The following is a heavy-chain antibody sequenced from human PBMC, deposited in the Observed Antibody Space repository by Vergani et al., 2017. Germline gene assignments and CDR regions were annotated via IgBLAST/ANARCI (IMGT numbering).Heavy chain of an antibody. CDR2: IYWNDDK. D-gene: IGHD6-13*01. V-gene: IGHV2-5*01. CDR3: AHSRSWYDGRYYFDY. J-gene: IGHJ4*02. Sequence: WVRQAPGKALEWLALIYWNDDKRYSPSLKSRLTITKDTSKNQVVLTMTNMDPVDTATYYCAHSRSWYDGRYYFDYWGQGTLVTVSS.